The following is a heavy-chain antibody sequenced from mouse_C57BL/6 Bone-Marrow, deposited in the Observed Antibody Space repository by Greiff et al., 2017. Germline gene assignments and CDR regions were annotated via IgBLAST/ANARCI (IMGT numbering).Heavy chain of an antibody. CDR3: ARNSRSAMMDY. D-gene: IGHD2-1*01. J-gene: IGHJ4*01. CDR2: IWSGGST. V-gene: IGHV2-2*01. Sequence: QVQLKESGPGLVQPSQSLSITCTVSGFSLTSYGVHWVRQSPGQGLEWLGVIWSGGSTDYNAAFISSLSISKDTSKSHAFFKMNSLQADDTAIYYCARNSRSAMMDYWGQGTSVTVSS. CDR1: GFSLTSYG.